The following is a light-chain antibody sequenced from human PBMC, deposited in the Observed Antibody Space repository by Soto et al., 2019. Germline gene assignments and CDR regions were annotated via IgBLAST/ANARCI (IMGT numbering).Light chain of an antibody. V-gene: IGKV1-5*03. CDR2: KAS. J-gene: IGKJ3*01. CDR1: QSISSW. Sequence: DIQMTQSPSTLSASVGDRVTITCRASQSISSWLAWYQQKPGKAPTLLIYKASSLESGVPSRFSGSGSGTEFTLTISSLQPDDFATYYCQQYNSYSGATFGPGTKVDIK. CDR3: QQYNSYSGAT.